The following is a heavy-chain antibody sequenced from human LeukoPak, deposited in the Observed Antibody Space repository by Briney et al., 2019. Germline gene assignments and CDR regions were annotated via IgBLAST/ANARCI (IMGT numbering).Heavy chain of an antibody. CDR2: IYYSGST. J-gene: IGHJ4*02. D-gene: IGHD3-10*01. CDR3: ARAVLLWFGESPGFDY. Sequence: SETLSLTCTVSGGSVSSGSYYWSWIRQPPGKGLEWIGYIYYSGSTNYNPSLKSRVTISVDTSENQFSLKLSSVTAADTAVYYCARAVLLWFGESPGFDYWGQGTLVTVSS. V-gene: IGHV4-61*01. CDR1: GGSVSSGSYY.